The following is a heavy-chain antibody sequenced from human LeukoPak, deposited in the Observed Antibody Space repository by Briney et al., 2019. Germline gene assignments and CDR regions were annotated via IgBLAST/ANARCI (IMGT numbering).Heavy chain of an antibody. CDR3: ARTTLGYFDY. D-gene: IGHD4-11*01. CDR1: GGSISSYY. J-gene: IGHJ4*02. V-gene: IGHV4-59*08. CDR2: IYYSGST. Sequence: SGTLSLTCTVSGGSISSYYWSWIRQPPGKGLEWIGYIYYSGSTNYNPSLKSRVTISVDTSKNQFSLKLSSVTAADTAVYYCARTTLGYFDYWGQGTLVTVSS.